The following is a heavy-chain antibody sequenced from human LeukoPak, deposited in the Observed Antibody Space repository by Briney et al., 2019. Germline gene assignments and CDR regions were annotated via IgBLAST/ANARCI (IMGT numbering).Heavy chain of an antibody. J-gene: IGHJ4*02. Sequence: SQTLSLTCAISGDSVSSNSVTWNWIRRSPSRGLEWLGRTYYRSKWYNDYAASVKSRITINPDTSKSQFSLQLDSVTPEDTAVYYCARGSPGRFDFWGQGTLVTVSS. CDR2: TYYRSKWYN. V-gene: IGHV6-1*01. CDR1: GDSVSSNSVT. D-gene: IGHD1-26*01. CDR3: ARGSPGRFDF.